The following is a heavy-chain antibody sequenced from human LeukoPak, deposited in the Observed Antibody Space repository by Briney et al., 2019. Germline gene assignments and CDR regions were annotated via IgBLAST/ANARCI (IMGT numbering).Heavy chain of an antibody. CDR1: GGSISSSSYY. Sequence: SETLSLTCTVSGGSISSSSYYWGWIRQPPGKGLEWIGYIYYSGSTYYNPSLKSRVTISVDTSKNQFSLKLSSVTAADTAVYYCARDGEDTGYSYGFPDAFDIWGQGTMVTVSS. J-gene: IGHJ3*02. V-gene: IGHV4-30-4*08. D-gene: IGHD5-18*01. CDR2: IYYSGST. CDR3: ARDGEDTGYSYGFPDAFDI.